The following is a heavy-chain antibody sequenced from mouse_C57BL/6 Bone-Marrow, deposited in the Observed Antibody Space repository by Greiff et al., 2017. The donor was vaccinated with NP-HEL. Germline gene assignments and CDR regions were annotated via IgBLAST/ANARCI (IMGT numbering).Heavy chain of an antibody. Sequence: QVQLQQSGAELVRPGTSVKVSCKASGYAFTNYLIEWVKQRPGQGLEWIGVINPGSGGTNYNEKFKGKATLTADKSSSTAYMQLSSLTSEDSEVYFCERDYGSYLWGADWGEGTLVTVSA. CDR1: GYAFTNYL. CDR2: INPGSGGT. D-gene: IGHD2-1*01. CDR3: ERDYGSYLWGAD. J-gene: IGHJ3*01. V-gene: IGHV1-54*01.